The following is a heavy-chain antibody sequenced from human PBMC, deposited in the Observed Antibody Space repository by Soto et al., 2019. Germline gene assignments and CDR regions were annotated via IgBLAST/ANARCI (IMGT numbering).Heavy chain of an antibody. D-gene: IGHD2-15*01. Sequence: GGSLRLSCTGSGFSFSTYSMNWVRQAPGEGLEWVSSISDNGRHMYYGDSVKGRFTISRENAKNSLYLQMNSLRAEDTAVYYCATWVGSCSGAVCQGYFHHWGQGTLVTVSS. CDR3: ATWVGSCSGAVCQGYFHH. CDR2: ISDNGRHM. V-gene: IGHV3-21*01. J-gene: IGHJ1*01. CDR1: GFSFSTYS.